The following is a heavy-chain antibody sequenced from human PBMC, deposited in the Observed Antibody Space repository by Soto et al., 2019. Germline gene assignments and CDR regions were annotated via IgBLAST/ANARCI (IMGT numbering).Heavy chain of an antibody. Sequence: SETLSLTCTVSGGPISSSSYYGGWIREPPGKGLEWIGSSYYSGSTYYNPCLKSRVTISVYTSKNQFSLKLTSVTAAETAVYYCASFIETNFDYWGQGTLVTSP. CDR3: ASFIETNFDY. CDR2: SYYSGST. J-gene: IGHJ4*02. CDR1: GGPISSSSYY. V-gene: IGHV4-39*01.